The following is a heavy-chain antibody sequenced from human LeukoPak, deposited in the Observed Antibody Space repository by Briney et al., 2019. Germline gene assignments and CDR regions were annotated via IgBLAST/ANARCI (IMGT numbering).Heavy chain of an antibody. J-gene: IGHJ4*02. D-gene: IGHD6-13*01. CDR2: INHGGST. CDR3: AVGAAAGTPGY. CDR1: GGSFSGYY. V-gene: IGHV4-34*01. Sequence: SETLSLTCAVYGGSFSGYYWSWIRQPPGKGLEWIGEINHGGSTNYNPSLKSRVTISVDTSKNQFSLKLSSVTAADTAVYYCAVGAAAGTPGYWGQGTLVTVSS.